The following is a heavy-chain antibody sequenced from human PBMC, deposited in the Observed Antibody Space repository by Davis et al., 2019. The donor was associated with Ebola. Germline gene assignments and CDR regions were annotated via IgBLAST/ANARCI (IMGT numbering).Heavy chain of an antibody. D-gene: IGHD6-13*01. CDR1: GYTFTIYY. V-gene: IGHV1-46*01. J-gene: IGHJ4*02. CDR2: INPSDGST. CDR3: ARGLRKQRLVEEIDY. Sequence: AASVKVSCKASGYTFTIYYMHWVRQAPGQGLEWMGIINPSDGSTSYAHKFQGRVTMTRDTSTSTVNVELSSLTSKDTAVYYCARGLRKQRLVEEIDYWGQGTLVTVSS.